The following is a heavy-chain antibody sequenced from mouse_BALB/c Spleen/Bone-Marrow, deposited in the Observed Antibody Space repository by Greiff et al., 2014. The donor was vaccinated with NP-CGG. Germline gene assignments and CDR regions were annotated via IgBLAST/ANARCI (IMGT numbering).Heavy chain of an antibody. CDR1: GYAFSSSW. V-gene: IGHV1-82*01. J-gene: IGHJ2*01. CDR2: IYPGDGDT. D-gene: IGHD2-1*01. Sequence: VQLQQSGPELVKPGASVMISCKASGYAFSSSWMNWVKQRPGQGHEWIGRIYPGDGDTNYNGKFKGKATLTADKSSSTAYMQLSSLTSVDSAVYFCVRGGNYRFDYWGQGTTLTVSS. CDR3: VRGGNYRFDY.